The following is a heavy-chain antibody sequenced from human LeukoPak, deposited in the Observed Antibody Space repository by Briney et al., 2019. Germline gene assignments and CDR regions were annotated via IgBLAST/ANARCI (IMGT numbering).Heavy chain of an antibody. CDR2: INPNSGGT. CDR3: ARRPINCIITICHVDY. V-gene: IGHV1-2*02. Sequence: ASVKVSCKASGYTFTGYYMHWVRQAPGQGLEWMGWINPNSGGTNYAQKFQGRVTMTRDTSISTAYMELSRLRSDDTAVYFCARRPINCIITICHVDYWGQGTLVTVSS. CDR1: GYTFTGYY. D-gene: IGHD2-2*01. J-gene: IGHJ4*02.